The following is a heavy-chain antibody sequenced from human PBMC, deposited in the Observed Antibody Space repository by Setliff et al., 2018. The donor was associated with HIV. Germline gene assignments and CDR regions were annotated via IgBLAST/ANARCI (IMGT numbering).Heavy chain of an antibody. CDR1: AYSFSKYG. CDR3: ARMGESPPHSSSWYY. V-gene: IGHV1-18*01. Sequence: ASVKVSCKASAYSFSKYGISWVRRAPGQGLEWMGWISGNNGKTNYAQKFQGRVTMTRDTFITTAYMELSSLRYDDTAVYYCARMGESPPHSSSWYYWGQGTLVTVSS. CDR2: ISGNNGKT. J-gene: IGHJ4*02. D-gene: IGHD6-13*01.